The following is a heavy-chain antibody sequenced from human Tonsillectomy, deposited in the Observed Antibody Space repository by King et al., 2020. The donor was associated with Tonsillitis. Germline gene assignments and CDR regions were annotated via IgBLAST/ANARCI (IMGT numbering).Heavy chain of an antibody. CDR1: GGSFSGYY. V-gene: IGHV4-34*01. D-gene: IGHD6-13*01. CDR2: INHSGST. CDR3: AREKIAAGYFDY. J-gene: IGHJ4*02. Sequence: QVQLQQWGAGLLKPSETLSLTCAVYGGSFSGYYWSWIRQPPGKGLEWIGEINHSGSTNYNPSLKSRVTGSVDTSKNQFSLKLSSVTAADTAVYYCAREKIAAGYFDYWGQGTLVTVSS.